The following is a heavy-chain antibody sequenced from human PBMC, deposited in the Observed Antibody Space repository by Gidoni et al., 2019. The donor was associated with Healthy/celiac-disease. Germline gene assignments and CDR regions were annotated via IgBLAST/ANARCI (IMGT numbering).Heavy chain of an antibody. CDR3: ARVRVAPKDAFDI. CDR2: NIPYLGIA. V-gene: IGHV1-69*04. CDR1: GGTFSSYA. Sequence: QVQLVQSGAEVTKPGSSVKVSCKASGGTFSSYAISWVRQAPGQGLEWMGWNIPYLGIANYAQKFKGRVTITADKSTSTAYMELSSLRSEDTAVYYCARVRVAPKDAFDIWGQGTMVTVSS. D-gene: IGHD3-22*01. J-gene: IGHJ3*02.